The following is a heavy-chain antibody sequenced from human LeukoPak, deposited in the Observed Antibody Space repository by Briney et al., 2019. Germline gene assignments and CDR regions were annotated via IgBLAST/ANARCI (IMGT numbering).Heavy chain of an antibody. D-gene: IGHD6-13*01. CDR3: AKGSLGSWYYFDY. J-gene: IGHJ4*02. CDR2: FSRSGPDT. V-gene: IGHV3-23*01. Sequence: GGSLRLSCAASGFTFNNYAMSWVRQAPGKGPEWVSTFSRSGPDTYYADSVKGRFTIFRDNSKNTLYLQMNSLRAEDTAVYYCAKGSLGSWYYFDYWGQGTLVTVSS. CDR1: GFTFNNYA.